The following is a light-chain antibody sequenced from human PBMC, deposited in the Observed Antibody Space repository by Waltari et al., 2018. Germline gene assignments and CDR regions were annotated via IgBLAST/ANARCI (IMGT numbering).Light chain of an antibody. J-gene: IGKJ1*01. Sequence: DIRMTQSPSSVSASVGDRVTIPCRASQAIRTWLAWYQQKPGKAPRLLIYHASGLQSGVPSRFSGSGSGTDFTLTISSLQPEDFATYSCQQSGTFPPTFGPGTKVEI. CDR3: QQSGTFPPT. CDR2: HAS. CDR1: QAIRTW. V-gene: IGKV1-12*01.